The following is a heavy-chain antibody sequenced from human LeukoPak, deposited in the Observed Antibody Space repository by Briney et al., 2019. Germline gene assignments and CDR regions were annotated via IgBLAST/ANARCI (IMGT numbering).Heavy chain of an antibody. CDR1: GFTFSTYG. D-gene: IGHD6-13*01. CDR3: VRGVGVSRFNYFDP. Sequence: PGRSLRLSCAASGFTFSTYGMHWVRQAPGKGLEWVAVIWYDASNKYYADSVKGRFTISRDNSKNTLFLQMNSLRDDGTAVYYCVRGVGVSRFNYFDPWGQGTLVIVSS. V-gene: IGHV3-33*08. J-gene: IGHJ5*02. CDR2: IWYDASNK.